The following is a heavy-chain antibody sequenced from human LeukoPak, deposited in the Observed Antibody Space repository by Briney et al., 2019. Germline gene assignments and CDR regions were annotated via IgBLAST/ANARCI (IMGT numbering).Heavy chain of an antibody. V-gene: IGHV4-59*01. CDR1: GGSTSSNS. D-gene: IGHD6-19*01. CDR3: ARDQEVGSSGWYRWFDP. Sequence: SETLSLTCTVSGGSTSSNSWSWMRQPPGKGLEWIGTYYYSGSTNYNPSLKSRVTISVDTSKNQFSLKLSSVTAADTAVYYCARDQEVGSSGWYRWFDPWGQGTLVTVSS. CDR2: YYYSGST. J-gene: IGHJ5*02.